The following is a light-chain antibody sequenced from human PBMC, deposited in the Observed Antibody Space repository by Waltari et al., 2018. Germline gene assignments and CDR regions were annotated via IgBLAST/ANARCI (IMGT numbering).Light chain of an antibody. CDR2: EVI. J-gene: IGLJ1*01. Sequence: QSALTQPPSASGSPGESVTIPCPGSSRDIGAYDYVSLYQQHPGKAPKLMIYEVIKRPSGVPDRFSGSKSGNTASLTVSGLQAEDEADYYCCSYAGTNNFYVFGTGTKVTVL. CDR3: CSYAGTNNFYV. V-gene: IGLV2-8*01. CDR1: SRDIGAYDY.